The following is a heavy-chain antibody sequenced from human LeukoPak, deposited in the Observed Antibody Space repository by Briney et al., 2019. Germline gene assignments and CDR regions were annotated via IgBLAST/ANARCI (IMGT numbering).Heavy chain of an antibody. CDR1: GGSISSYY. CDR2: IYTSGST. J-gene: IGHJ4*02. D-gene: IGHD6-13*01. CDR3: ARRVHSSSWSSYFDY. Sequence: SETLSLTCTVSGGSISSYYWNWIRQPAGKGLEWIGRIYTSGSTSYNPSLRSRVTISVDKSKNQFFLKLSSVTATDTAVYYCARRVHSSSWSSYFDYWGQETLVTVSS. V-gene: IGHV4-4*07.